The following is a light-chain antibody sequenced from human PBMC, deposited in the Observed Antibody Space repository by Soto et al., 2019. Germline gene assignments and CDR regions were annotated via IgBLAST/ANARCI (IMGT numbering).Light chain of an antibody. CDR1: TGPVTSGHY. Sequence: QTVVTQEPSLNVSPGGTVTLTCGPSTGPVTSGHYPYWLQQKPGQAPRTLIYDTSNRHSWTPARFSGSLLGGKAALILSGAQPEDEAEYYCLLSFGGDWVFGGGTKLTVL. CDR3: LLSFGGDWV. V-gene: IGLV7-46*01. CDR2: DTS. J-gene: IGLJ3*02.